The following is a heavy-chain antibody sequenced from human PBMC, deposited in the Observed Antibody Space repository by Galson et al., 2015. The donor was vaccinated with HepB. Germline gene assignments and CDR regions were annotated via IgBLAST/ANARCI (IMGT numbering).Heavy chain of an antibody. CDR2: ISHDGSNE. CDR1: GFTFSSYA. CDR3: ARDGNSNYVYDYYYYMDV. J-gene: IGHJ6*03. V-gene: IGHV3-30-3*01. Sequence: SLRLSCAASGFTFSSYAMHWVRQAPGKGLEWVAVISHDGSNEYYADSVKGRFTIYRDNSKNTLYLQMNSLRADDTAVYYCARDGNSNYVYDYYYYMDVWGTGTTVTVSS. D-gene: IGHD4-11*01.